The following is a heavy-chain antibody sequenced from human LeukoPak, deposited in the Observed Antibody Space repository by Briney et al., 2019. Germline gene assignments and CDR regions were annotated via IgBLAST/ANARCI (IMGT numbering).Heavy chain of an antibody. D-gene: IGHD3-22*01. CDR1: GGSISSYY. CDR2: IYTSGST. CDR3: ARDYYDSSGYYPPYYYYYMDV. J-gene: IGHJ6*03. V-gene: IGHV4-4*07. Sequence: SETLSLTCTVSGGSISSYYWSWIRQPAGKGLEWIGRIYTSGSTNYNPSLKSRVTMSVDTSKNQFSLKLSSVTAADTAVYYCARDYYDSSGYYPPYYYYYMDVWGKGTTVTVSS.